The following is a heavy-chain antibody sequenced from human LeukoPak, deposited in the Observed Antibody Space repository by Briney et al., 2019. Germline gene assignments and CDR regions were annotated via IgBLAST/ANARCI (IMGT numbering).Heavy chain of an antibody. Sequence: ASVKVSCKASGYPFTTYYIHWVRQAPGPGLEWMGIIDPGSGTTTYAQKFQVRVTMTRDTSTNTVYMDLSSLTSEDTAVYYCARELHATYYFDYWGQGSLVTVSS. CDR2: IDPGSGTT. D-gene: IGHD3-10*01. CDR3: ARELHATYYFDY. J-gene: IGHJ4*02. V-gene: IGHV1-46*01. CDR1: GYPFTTYY.